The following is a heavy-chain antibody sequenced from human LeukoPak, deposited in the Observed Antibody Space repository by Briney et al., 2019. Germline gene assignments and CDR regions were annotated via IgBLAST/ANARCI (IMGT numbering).Heavy chain of an antibody. CDR1: GFTFSSYG. D-gene: IGHD6-19*01. V-gene: IGHV3-30*03. CDR2: ISYDGSNK. Sequence: QSGGSLRLSCAASGFTFSSYGMHWVRQAPGKGLEWVAVISYDGSNKYYADSVKGRFTISRDNSKITLYLQMNSLRGEDTAVYYCARDVGATVAGGIDYWGQGTLVTVSS. CDR3: ARDVGATVAGGIDY. J-gene: IGHJ4*02.